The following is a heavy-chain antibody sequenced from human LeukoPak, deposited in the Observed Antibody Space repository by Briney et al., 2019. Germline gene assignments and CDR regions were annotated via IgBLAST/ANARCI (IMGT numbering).Heavy chain of an antibody. CDR1: GFTFSSSA. CDR3: AKQLGYCSDGSCYFPY. CDR2: ISNNGGYT. V-gene: IGHV3-23*01. J-gene: IGHJ4*02. D-gene: IGHD2-15*01. Sequence: GGSLRLSCAASGFTFSSSAMSWVRQAPGKGLEWVSAISNNGGYTYYADSVQGRFTISRDNSKSTLCLQMNSLRAEDTAVYYCAKQLGYCSDGSCYFPYRGQGTLVTASS.